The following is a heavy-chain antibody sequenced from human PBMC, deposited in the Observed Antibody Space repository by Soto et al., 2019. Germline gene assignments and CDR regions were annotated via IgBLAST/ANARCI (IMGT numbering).Heavy chain of an antibody. Sequence: GGSLRLSCAASGFTFSSYAMHWVRQAPGKGLEWVAVISYDGSNKYYADSVKGRFTISRDNSKNTLYLQMNSLRAEDTAVYYCARALRASPYAFDIWGQGTMVTVSS. J-gene: IGHJ3*02. CDR2: ISYDGSNK. V-gene: IGHV3-30-3*01. CDR3: ARALRASPYAFDI. CDR1: GFTFSSYA.